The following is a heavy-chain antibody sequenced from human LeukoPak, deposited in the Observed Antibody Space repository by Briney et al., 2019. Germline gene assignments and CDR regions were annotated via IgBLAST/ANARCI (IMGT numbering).Heavy chain of an antibody. CDR2: IYYSGST. CDR1: GGSISSYY. Sequence: SETLSLTCTVSGGSISSYYWSWIRQPPGKGLEWIGYIYYSGSTNYNPSLKSRVTISVDTSKNQFSLKLCSVTAADTAVYYCARDPYSYGYWYFDLWGRGTLVTVSS. D-gene: IGHD5-18*01. CDR3: ARDPYSYGYWYFDL. J-gene: IGHJ2*01. V-gene: IGHV4-59*01.